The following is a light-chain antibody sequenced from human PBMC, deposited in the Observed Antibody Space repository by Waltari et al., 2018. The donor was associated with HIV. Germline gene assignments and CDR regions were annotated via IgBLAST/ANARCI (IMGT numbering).Light chain of an antibody. J-gene: IGKJ1*01. CDR2: AVS. Sequence: DIQMTQSPSSLSASVGDRVTITCRASPSISSHLNWYQHKPGKAPELLIYAVSNLQSGVPSRFSGSKSGTDFTLTISSLQPEDFVTYFCQQSYSLPTFGQGTKVAIK. V-gene: IGKV1-39*01. CDR1: PSISSH. CDR3: QQSYSLPT.